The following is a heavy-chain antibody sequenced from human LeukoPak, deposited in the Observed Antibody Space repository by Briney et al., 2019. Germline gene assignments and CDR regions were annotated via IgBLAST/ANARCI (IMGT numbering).Heavy chain of an antibody. CDR2: INHSGST. V-gene: IGHV4-34*01. Sequence: SETLSLTCAVYGGSFSGYYWSWIRQPPGKGLEWIGEINHSGSTNYNPSLKSRVTISVDTSKNQFSLKLSSVTAADTAVYYCARGPMYYYGSGSYYGSGGRYYYYYMDVWGKGTTVTVSS. J-gene: IGHJ6*03. D-gene: IGHD3-10*01. CDR3: ARGPMYYYGSGSYYGSGGRYYYYYMDV. CDR1: GGSFSGYY.